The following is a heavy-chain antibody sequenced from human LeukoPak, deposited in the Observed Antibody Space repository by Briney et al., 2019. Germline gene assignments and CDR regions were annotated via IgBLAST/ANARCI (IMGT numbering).Heavy chain of an antibody. CDR1: GFTFSSYW. Sequence: GGSLRLSCAASGFTFSSYWMHWVRQAPGKGLVWVSRINSDGSSTSYADSVRGRFTISRDNAKNSLYLQMNSLRAEDTAVYYCVRDQDDVLLWFGDLRSGVFDIWGQGTMVTVSS. CDR2: INSDGSST. J-gene: IGHJ3*02. CDR3: VRDQDDVLLWFGDLRSGVFDI. D-gene: IGHD3-10*01. V-gene: IGHV3-74*01.